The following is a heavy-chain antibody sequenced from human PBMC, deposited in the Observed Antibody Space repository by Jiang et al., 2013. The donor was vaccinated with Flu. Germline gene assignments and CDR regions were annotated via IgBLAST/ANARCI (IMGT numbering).Heavy chain of an antibody. CDR2: IDWDDDK. CDR1: GFSLSTSGMC. CDR3: ARMLKLGYCSSTSCYTGINGMDV. J-gene: IGHJ6*02. D-gene: IGHD2-2*02. V-gene: IGHV2-70*11. Sequence: KPTQTLTLTCTFSGFSLSTSGMCVSWIRQPPGKALEWLARIDWDDDKYYSTSLKTRLTISKDTSKNQVVLTMTNMDPVDTATYYCARMLKLGYCSSTSCYTGINGMDVWGQGTTVTVSS.